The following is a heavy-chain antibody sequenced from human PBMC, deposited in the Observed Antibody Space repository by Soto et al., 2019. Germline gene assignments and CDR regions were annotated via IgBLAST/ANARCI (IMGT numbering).Heavy chain of an antibody. D-gene: IGHD3-3*01. CDR3: ARDDFFNLEGAFDI. CDR2: IYYSGST. V-gene: IGHV4-31*03. J-gene: IGHJ3*02. CDR1: GGSISSGGYY. Sequence: QVQLQESGPGLVKPSQTLSLTCTVSGGSISSGGYYWSWIRQHPGKGLEWIGYIYYSGSTYYNPSRKSRITILVDTSKNQFSRKLSSVTAADTAVYYCARDDFFNLEGAFDIWGQGTMVTVAS.